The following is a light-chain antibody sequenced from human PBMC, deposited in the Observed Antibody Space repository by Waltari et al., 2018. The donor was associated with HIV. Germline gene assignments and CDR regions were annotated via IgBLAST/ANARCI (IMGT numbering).Light chain of an antibody. V-gene: IGKV3-11*01. CDR3: QHRSNWPPVA. Sequence: EIVLTQSPATLALSPGKRATLSCRASQGVGSYLGWYQQKPGQAPRLLIYDASNRAPGIPARFSGSGSGTDFTLTINSLVPEDFAVYYCQHRSNWPPVAFGQGTRLEIK. J-gene: IGKJ5*01. CDR1: QGVGSY. CDR2: DAS.